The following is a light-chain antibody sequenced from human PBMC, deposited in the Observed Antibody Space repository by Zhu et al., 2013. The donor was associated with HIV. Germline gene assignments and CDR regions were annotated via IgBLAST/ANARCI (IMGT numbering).Light chain of an antibody. Sequence: DIQLTQSPSFLSASIGDRVTITCRASQVINTYLAWYQHEPGKAPKLLIYAASTLQSGVPSRFSGVGSGTDFTLTISSLQPEDAATYYCQQLNSYPIFAFGPGTKVNIK. CDR3: QQLNSYPIFA. V-gene: IGKV1-9*01. CDR1: QVINTY. CDR2: AAS. J-gene: IGKJ3*01.